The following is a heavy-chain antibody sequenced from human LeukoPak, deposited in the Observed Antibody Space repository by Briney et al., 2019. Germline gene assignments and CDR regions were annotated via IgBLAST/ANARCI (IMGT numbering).Heavy chain of an antibody. CDR2: IRGSGTST. CDR1: GFTFRTYV. D-gene: IGHD2-2*01. V-gene: IGHV3-23*01. J-gene: IGHJ5*02. Sequence: GGSLRLSCAASGFTFRTYVMNWVRQAPGKGLEWVSGIRGSGTSTDYADSVKGRFTISRDNSKNTVFLQMNSLTAGDTAVYYCADLATVPNSFDPWGQGTLVTVSS. CDR3: ADLATVPNSFDP.